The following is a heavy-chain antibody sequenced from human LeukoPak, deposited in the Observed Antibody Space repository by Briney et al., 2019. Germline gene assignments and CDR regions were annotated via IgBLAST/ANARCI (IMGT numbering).Heavy chain of an antibody. D-gene: IGHD1-1*01. CDR1: GYSFSDHW. CDR2: IYPVDSDT. J-gene: IGHJ3*02. V-gene: IGHV5-51*01. Sequence: GESLKISCKGSGYSFSDHWIGWVRQMPGKGLECMGIIYPVDSDTRYSPSFQAQVTISADKSINTAYLQWSNLKASDTATYYCALRSGNADAYDIWGQGIMVTVSS. CDR3: ALRSGNADAYDI.